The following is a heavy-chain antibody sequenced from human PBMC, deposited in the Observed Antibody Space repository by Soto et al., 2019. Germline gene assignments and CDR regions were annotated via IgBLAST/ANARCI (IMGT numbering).Heavy chain of an antibody. J-gene: IGHJ4*02. CDR1: GYTFISYY. Sequence: ASVKVSCKASGYTFISYYMHWVRQAPGQGLEWMGVINPSGGSTVYAQKFQGRATMTSDTSTSTVSMELSSLRSDDTAVYYCARGLTMIRGTSAGYWGQGTLVTVSS. CDR3: ARGLTMIRGTSAGY. CDR2: INPSGGST. V-gene: IGHV1-46*01. D-gene: IGHD3-10*01.